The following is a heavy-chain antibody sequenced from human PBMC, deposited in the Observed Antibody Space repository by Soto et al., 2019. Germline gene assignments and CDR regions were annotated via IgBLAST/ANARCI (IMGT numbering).Heavy chain of an antibody. CDR2: IFYSGGT. J-gene: IGHJ5*01. Sequence: ETLSLTCAVSGGSITGHYWIWIRQPPGKGLEWIGYIFYSGGTNYNPSLKSRVTISVDTSKNHFSLKLSSVTAADTALYYCARVGSSGWAPDSWGQGTLVTVSS. CDR3: ARVGSSGWAPDS. CDR1: GGSITGHY. D-gene: IGHD6-19*01. V-gene: IGHV4-59*11.